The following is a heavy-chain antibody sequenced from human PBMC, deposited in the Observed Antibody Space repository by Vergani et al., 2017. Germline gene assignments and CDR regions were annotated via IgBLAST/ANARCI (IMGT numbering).Heavy chain of an antibody. CDR1: GGSFSGYY. V-gene: IGHV4-34*01. Sequence: QVQLQQWGAGLLKPSETLSLTCAVYGGSFSGYYWSWIRQPPGKGLEWIGEINHSGSTNYNPSLKSRVTISVDTSKNQFSLKLSSVTAADTAVYYCARDGYCSGGSCSDAFDIWGQGTMVTVSS. CDR2: INHSGST. J-gene: IGHJ3*02. CDR3: ARDGYCSGGSCSDAFDI. D-gene: IGHD2-15*01.